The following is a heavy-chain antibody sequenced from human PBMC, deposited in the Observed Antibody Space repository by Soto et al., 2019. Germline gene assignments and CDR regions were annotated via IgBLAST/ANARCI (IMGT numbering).Heavy chain of an antibody. D-gene: IGHD3-22*01. CDR1: GGTFSSYA. J-gene: IGHJ4*02. V-gene: IGHV1-69*01. CDR3: ARDGLFNDGGYSSGYNHAY. Sequence: QVQLVQSGAEVKKPGSSVKVSCKASGGTFSSYAISWVRQAPGQGLEWMGGIIPIFGTANYAQKFQGRVTITADESTSTAYMELSSLRSEDTAVYYCARDGLFNDGGYSSGYNHAYWGQGTLVTVSS. CDR2: IIPIFGTA.